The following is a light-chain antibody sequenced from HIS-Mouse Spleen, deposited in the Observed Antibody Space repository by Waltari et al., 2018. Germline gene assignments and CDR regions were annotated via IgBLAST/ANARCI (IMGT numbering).Light chain of an antibody. Sequence: SYVLTQPPSVSVVPGQTARITCGGNNIGSKSVHWYQQKPGQAPVLVVYGDSDRPSGSPERFSGSNSGHTATLTISRVEAGDEADYYCQVWDSSSDHPVFGGGTKLTVL. J-gene: IGLJ3*02. V-gene: IGLV3-21*02. CDR2: GDS. CDR3: QVWDSSSDHPV. CDR1: NIGSKS.